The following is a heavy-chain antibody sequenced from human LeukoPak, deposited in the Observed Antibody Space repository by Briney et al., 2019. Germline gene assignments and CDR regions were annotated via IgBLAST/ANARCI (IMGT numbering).Heavy chain of an antibody. D-gene: IGHD2-15*01. CDR1: GFTCITST. Sequence: SVKVSCKASGFTCITSTIQWVRQARGQPLEWIGWIVVGSGDTNYAQRFQERVTITRDMPTSTAYMELSSLRSEDTAVYYCAADLSPRMFDPWGQGTLVTVSS. CDR3: AADLSPRMFDP. V-gene: IGHV1-58*02. CDR2: IVVGSGDT. J-gene: IGHJ5*02.